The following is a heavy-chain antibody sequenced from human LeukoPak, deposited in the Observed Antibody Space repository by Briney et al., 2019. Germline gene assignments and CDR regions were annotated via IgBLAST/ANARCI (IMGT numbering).Heavy chain of an antibody. CDR3: ARGPRTQPFDY. CDR2: TYYSSKWYN. D-gene: IGHD1-14*01. J-gene: IGHJ4*02. Sequence: SQTLSLTFAISGESVSCNSAAWNWLRQSPSRGVEWLGRTYYSSKWYNDYAASVKSRITINPDTSKNQFTLQLNSVTPEDTAVYYCARGPRTQPFDYWGQGTLVTVSS. CDR1: GESVSCNSAA. V-gene: IGHV6-1*01.